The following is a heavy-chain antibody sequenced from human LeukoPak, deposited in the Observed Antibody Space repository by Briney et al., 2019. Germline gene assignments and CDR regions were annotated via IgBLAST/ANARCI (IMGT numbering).Heavy chain of an antibody. V-gene: IGHV3-33*06. Sequence: GGSLRLSCAAAGFSFSSYGMHWVRQAPDKGLEWVATIWYDGSQTYSADSVKGRFTISRDNSKNTVYLHMNSLRAEDTAVYYCAKDRRGLSYGYWGFDYWGQGAVVTVSS. D-gene: IGHD5-18*01. CDR1: GFSFSSYG. CDR2: IWYDGSQT. J-gene: IGHJ4*02. CDR3: AKDRRGLSYGYWGFDY.